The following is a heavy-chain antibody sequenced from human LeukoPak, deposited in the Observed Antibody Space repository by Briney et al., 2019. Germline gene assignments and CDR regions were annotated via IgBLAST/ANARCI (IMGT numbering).Heavy chain of an antibody. CDR3: ATTNVLLWFGELSKTAYFDY. CDR2: VNHSGST. D-gene: IGHD3-10*01. Sequence: SETLSLTCAVYGGSFSGYYWNWIRQPPGKGLEWLGEVNHSGSTNYNPSLKSRVTISVDMSKNQFSLKLSSVTAADTAVYYCATTNVLLWFGELSKTAYFDYWGQGTLVTVSS. V-gene: IGHV4-34*01. CDR1: GGSFSGYY. J-gene: IGHJ4*02.